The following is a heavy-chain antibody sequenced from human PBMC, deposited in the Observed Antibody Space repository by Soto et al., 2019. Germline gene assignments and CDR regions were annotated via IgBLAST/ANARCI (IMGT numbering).Heavy chain of an antibody. CDR3: ARDPATSDRVY. Sequence: PGGSLRLSCGASGFTFSTFAIHWVRQAPGKGLEWVAFISNDGSSKFFADSVKGRFTISRDNSKSTLYLQMNSLKTADTAVYYCARDPATSDRVYWGQGTLVTVSS. CDR1: GFTFSTFA. V-gene: IGHV3-30-3*01. J-gene: IGHJ4*02. D-gene: IGHD1-26*01. CDR2: ISNDGSSK.